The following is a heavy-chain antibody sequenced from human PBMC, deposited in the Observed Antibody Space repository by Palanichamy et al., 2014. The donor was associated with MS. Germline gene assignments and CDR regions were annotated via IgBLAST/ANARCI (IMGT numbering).Heavy chain of an antibody. Sequence: EVQLVESGGGLVQPGGSLRLSCAASGFTVSSNYMSWVRQAPGKGLEWVSVIYSGGSTYYADSVKGRFTISRDNSKNTLYLQMNSLRTEDTAVYYCARHLGNWNYGNWCFDLWGRGTLVTVSS. CDR2: IYSGGST. D-gene: IGHD1-7*01. J-gene: IGHJ2*01. CDR1: GFTVSSNY. CDR3: ARHLGNWNYGNWCFDL. V-gene: IGHV3-66*04.